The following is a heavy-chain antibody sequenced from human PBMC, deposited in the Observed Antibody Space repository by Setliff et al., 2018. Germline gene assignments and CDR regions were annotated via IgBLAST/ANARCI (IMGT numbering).Heavy chain of an antibody. J-gene: IGHJ6*04. Sequence: ASVKVSCKTSGFSFTTYGITWVRQAPGQGLEWMGWISAYNGNTDSAQKFQGRVTMSADTSTTTVYMDLSRLKSDDTAVYYCARGTDYHGSGSYWAKDVWGKGTTVTVSS. V-gene: IGHV1-18*01. CDR3: ARGTDYHGSGSYWAKDV. CDR2: ISAYNGNT. CDR1: GFSFTTYG. D-gene: IGHD3-10*01.